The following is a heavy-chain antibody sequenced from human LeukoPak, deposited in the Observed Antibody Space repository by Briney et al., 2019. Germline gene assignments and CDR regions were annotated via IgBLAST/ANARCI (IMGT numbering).Heavy chain of an antibody. Sequence: PSETLSLTCTVSGGSIINNYWSWIRQPAGKGLEWIGRIYSSGSTNYNPSLKSRVTMSVDTSKNQFSLKLSSVTAADTAVYYCAFTYYYGAGSTNWFDPWGQGTLVTVSS. CDR2: IYSSGST. D-gene: IGHD3-10*01. V-gene: IGHV4-4*07. CDR3: AFTYYYGAGSTNWFDP. CDR1: GGSIINNY. J-gene: IGHJ5*02.